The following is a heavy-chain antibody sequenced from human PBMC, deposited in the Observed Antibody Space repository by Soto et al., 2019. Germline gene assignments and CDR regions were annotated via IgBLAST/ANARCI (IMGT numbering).Heavy chain of an antibody. CDR2: ISHSGRT. CDR3: ARNGGSTWYYFDS. D-gene: IGHD6-13*01. CDR1: GGSFTGYC. V-gene: IGHV4-34*01. Sequence: SETLYLTCAVKGGSFTGYCGAWIRQSPGKGLEWIGEISHSGRTNYNPSLKSRVTISVDTSKNQFSLKVSSVTAADTGMYYCARNGGSTWYYFDSWVPGTVVT. J-gene: IGHJ4*02.